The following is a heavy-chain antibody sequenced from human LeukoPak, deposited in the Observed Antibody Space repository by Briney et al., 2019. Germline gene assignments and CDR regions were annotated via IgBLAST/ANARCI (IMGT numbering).Heavy chain of an antibody. CDR2: IEQDGSEK. CDR3: ARVPCGTCFANWFDP. J-gene: IGHJ5*02. CDR1: GFTFSNYW. V-gene: IGHV3-7*01. Sequence: GGSLRLSCAASGFTFSNYWMSWVRQAPGKGLEWVANIEQDGSEKYYVDSVKGQFTISRDNAKNSLYLQMNCLRAEDTAVYYCARVPCGTCFANWFDPWGQGTLVTVSS. D-gene: IGHD2-15*01.